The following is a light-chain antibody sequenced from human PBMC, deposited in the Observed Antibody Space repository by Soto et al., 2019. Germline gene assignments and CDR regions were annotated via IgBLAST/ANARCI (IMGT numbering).Light chain of an antibody. CDR2: GNS. CDR3: QSYDSSLSGSVV. Sequence: QSALTQPPSVSGAPGQRVTISCTGNSSNIGAGYDVHWYQQLPGTAPKLLIYGNSNRPSGVPDRFSGSKSGTSASLAITGLQAEDEADYYCQSYDSSLSGSVVFGGGTKLTVL. V-gene: IGLV1-40*01. J-gene: IGLJ2*01. CDR1: SSNIGAGYD.